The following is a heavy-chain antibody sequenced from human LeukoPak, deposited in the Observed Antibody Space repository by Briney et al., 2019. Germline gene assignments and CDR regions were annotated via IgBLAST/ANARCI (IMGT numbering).Heavy chain of an antibody. V-gene: IGHV6-1*01. D-gene: IGHD1-26*01. CDR2: AYYRSKWEN. CDR1: GDSVSSNSVV. CDR3: ARDLFNSGGATWYFDY. Sequence: SQTLSLTCAISGDSVSSNSVVWNWIRQSPSRGLEWLGRAYYRSKWENDYAVSVKSRILINADTSKNQFSLKLSSVTAADTAVYYCARDLFNSGGATWYFDYWGQGTLVTVSS. J-gene: IGHJ4*02.